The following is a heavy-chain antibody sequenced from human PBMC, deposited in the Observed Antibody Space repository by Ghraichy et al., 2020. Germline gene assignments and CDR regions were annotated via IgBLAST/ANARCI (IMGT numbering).Heavy chain of an antibody. CDR2: IGGTGGDP. Sequence: GGSLRLSCVASAFTFSEYAMNWVRQAPGKGLEWVSDIGGTGGDPHYADSVKGRFTVSRDNSKNTLYLQMNSLRAEDTALYYCAKDMIPRNGVHDAFDIWGQGAMVTVPS. V-gene: IGHV3-23*01. D-gene: IGHD2-8*01. J-gene: IGHJ3*02. CDR1: AFTFSEYA. CDR3: AKDMIPRNGVHDAFDI.